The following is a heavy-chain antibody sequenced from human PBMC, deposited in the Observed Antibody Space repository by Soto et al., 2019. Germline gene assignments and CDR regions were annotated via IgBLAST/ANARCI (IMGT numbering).Heavy chain of an antibody. D-gene: IGHD3-22*01. CDR2: IIPIFGTA. CDR1: GGTFSSYA. Sequence: QVQLVQSGAEVKKPGSSVKVSCKASGGTFSSYAISWVRQAPGQGLEWMGGIIPIFGTANYAQKFQGRVTMTGDKSRITAYMDLSSLRSEVTAVYYCSRISRNTMIVVAAKGDAFDTWGQGTMVTVSS. V-gene: IGHV1-69*14. J-gene: IGHJ3*02. CDR3: SRISRNTMIVVAAKGDAFDT.